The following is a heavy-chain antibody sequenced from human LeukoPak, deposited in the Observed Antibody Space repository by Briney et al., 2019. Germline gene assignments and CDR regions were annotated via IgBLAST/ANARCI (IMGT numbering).Heavy chain of an antibody. V-gene: IGHV3-9*03. CDR2: ISWNSGSI. J-gene: IGHJ4*02. D-gene: IGHD4-11*01. Sequence: GGSLRLSCAASGFTFDDYAMHWVRQAPGKGLESGSGISWNSGSIGYADSVKGRFTISRDNAKNSLYLQMNSLRAEDMALYYCAKANKYSNYAPFDYWGQGTLVTVSS. CDR3: AKANKYSNYAPFDY. CDR1: GFTFDDYA.